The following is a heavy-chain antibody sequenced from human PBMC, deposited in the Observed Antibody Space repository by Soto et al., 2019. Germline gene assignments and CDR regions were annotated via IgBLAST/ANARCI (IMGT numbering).Heavy chain of an antibody. CDR3: ANSPAGVKKGFDV. V-gene: IGHV3-23*01. J-gene: IGHJ3*01. Sequence: PGGSLRLSCAASGFTFGSYAMSWVRQAPGKGLEWVSAISGSGGSTYYADSVKGRFTISRDNSKNTLYLQMNSLRAEDTAVYYCANSPAGVKKGFDVWGQETVVTV. CDR2: ISGSGGST. D-gene: IGHD6-19*01. CDR1: GFTFGSYA.